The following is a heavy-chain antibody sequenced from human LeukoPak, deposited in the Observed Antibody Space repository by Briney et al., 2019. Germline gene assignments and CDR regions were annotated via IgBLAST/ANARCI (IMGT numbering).Heavy chain of an antibody. CDR3: ATDGAGFDT. J-gene: IGHJ5*02. CDR1: GFTFNDYY. CDR2: INIGGTNT. Sequence: GGSLRLSCAASGFTFNDYYMSWLRQAPGKGLEWRSYINIGGTNTHDADSVKGRFTNSRDNAKKSLYLEMNNLRAEDTAVYYCATDGAGFDTWGKGVLVTVSS. V-gene: IGHV3-11*01.